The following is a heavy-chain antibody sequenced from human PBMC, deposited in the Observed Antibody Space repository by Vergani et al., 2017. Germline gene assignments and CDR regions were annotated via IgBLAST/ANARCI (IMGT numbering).Heavy chain of an antibody. CDR1: GFTFSSYS. CDR3: ARVPTAYGDYLPFDY. V-gene: IGHV3-21*01. Sequence: EVQLVESGGGLVKPGGSLRLSCAASGFTFSSYSMNWVRQAPGKGLEWVSSISSSSSYIYYADSVKGRFTISRDNAKNSLYLQMNSLRAEDTAVYYCARVPTAYGDYLPFDYWGQGTLVTVSS. J-gene: IGHJ4*02. CDR2: ISSSSSYI. D-gene: IGHD4-17*01.